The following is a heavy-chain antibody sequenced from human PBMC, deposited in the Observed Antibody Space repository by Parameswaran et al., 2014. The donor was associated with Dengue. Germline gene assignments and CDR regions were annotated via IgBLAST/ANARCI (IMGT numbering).Heavy chain of an antibody. CDR2: IYYSGST. J-gene: IGHJ6*03. V-gene: IGHV4-39*07. CDR1: GGSISSSSYY. CDR3: AGTLYYYYYMDV. Sequence: SETLSLTCTVSGGSISSSSYYWGWIRQPPGKGLEWIGSIYYSGSTYYNPSLKSRVTISVDTSKNQFSLKLSSVTAADTAVYYCAGTLYYYYYMDVWGKGTTVTVSS.